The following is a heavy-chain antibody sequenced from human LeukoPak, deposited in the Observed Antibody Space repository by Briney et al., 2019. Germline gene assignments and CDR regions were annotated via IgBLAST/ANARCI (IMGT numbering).Heavy chain of an antibody. V-gene: IGHV3-30-3*01. J-gene: IGHJ5*02. CDR2: ISYDGSNK. Sequence: GGSLRLSCAASGFTFSSYAMHWVRQAPGKGLEWVAVISYDGSNKYYADSVKGRFTISRDNSKTTLYLQMNSLRAEDTAVYYCASSAGCSSTSCFESPDPKPGWFDPWGQGTLVTVSS. D-gene: IGHD2-2*01. CDR1: GFTFSSYA. CDR3: ASSAGCSSTSCFESPDPKPGWFDP.